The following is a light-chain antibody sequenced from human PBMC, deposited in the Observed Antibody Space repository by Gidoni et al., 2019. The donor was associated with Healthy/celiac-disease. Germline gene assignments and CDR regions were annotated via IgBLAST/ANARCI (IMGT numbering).Light chain of an antibody. V-gene: IGLV2-11*01. Sequence: QSALTPPRSVSGSPGQSVTISCTGTSSDVGGYNYVSWYQQHPGKAPKLMIYDVSKRPSGVLDRCSGSKSGNTASLTISGLQAEDEADYYCCSYAGSCTPYVFGTGTKVTVL. CDR3: CSYAGSCTPYV. CDR1: SSDVGGYNY. CDR2: DVS. J-gene: IGLJ1*01.